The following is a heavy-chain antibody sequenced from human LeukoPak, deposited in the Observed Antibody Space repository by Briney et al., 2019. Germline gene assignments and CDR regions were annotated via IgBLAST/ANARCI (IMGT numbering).Heavy chain of an antibody. CDR2: ISGSGGST. Sequence: PGGSLRLSCAASGFTFSSYAMSWVRQAPGKGLEWVSAISGSGGSTYYADSVKGRFTISRDNSKNTLYLQMNSLRAEDTAVYYCAKGLLGDILTGPSGYWGQGTLVTVSS. D-gene: IGHD3-9*01. CDR1: GFTFSSYA. J-gene: IGHJ4*02. V-gene: IGHV3-23*01. CDR3: AKGLLGDILTGPSGY.